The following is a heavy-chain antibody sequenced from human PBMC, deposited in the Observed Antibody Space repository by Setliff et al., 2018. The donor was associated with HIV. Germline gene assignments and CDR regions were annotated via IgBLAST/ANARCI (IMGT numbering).Heavy chain of an antibody. Sequence: PGESLNISCAASGFTFSDHYMDWGRQAPGKGLEWVGRTKNKDNSFNTEYAASVKGRFTISRNDSKNSLSLHMNSLKTEDTAVYYCAVWIRGVCSWGRGARVTVSS. V-gene: IGHV3-72*01. CDR3: AVWIRGVCS. J-gene: IGHJ5*02. CDR1: GFTFSDHY. D-gene: IGHD3-10*01. CDR2: TKNKDNSFNT.